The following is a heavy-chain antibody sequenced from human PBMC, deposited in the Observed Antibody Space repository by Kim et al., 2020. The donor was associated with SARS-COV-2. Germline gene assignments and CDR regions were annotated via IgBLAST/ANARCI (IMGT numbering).Heavy chain of an antibody. CDR3: ARFPEVYYIGIAVAGWDDY. CDR1: GYTFTSYD. D-gene: IGHD6-19*01. CDR2: MNPNSGNT. V-gene: IGHV1-8*01. J-gene: IGHJ4*02. Sequence: ASVKVSCKASGYTFTSYDINWVRQATGQGLEWMGWMNPNSGNTGYAQKFQGRVTMTRNTSISTAYMELSSLRSEDTAVYYCARFPEVYYIGIAVAGWDDYWGQGTLVTVSS.